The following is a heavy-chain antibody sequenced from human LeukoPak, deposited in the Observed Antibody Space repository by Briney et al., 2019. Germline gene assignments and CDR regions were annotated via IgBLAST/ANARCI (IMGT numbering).Heavy chain of an antibody. CDR1: GFTFSSYN. V-gene: IGHV3-48*02. CDR2: ISSDSSTI. J-gene: IGHJ4*02. Sequence: GSLRLSCAASGFTFSSYNMNWVRQAPGKGLEWVSYISSDSSTIFYADSVKGRFTISRDNVKNSLYLQMNSLRDEDTAVYYCARDEDAFGGQGTLVTVSS. CDR3: ARDEDAF.